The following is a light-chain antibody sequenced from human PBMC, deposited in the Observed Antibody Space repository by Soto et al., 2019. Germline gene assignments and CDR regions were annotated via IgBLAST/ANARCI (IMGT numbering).Light chain of an antibody. V-gene: IGKV1-39*01. Sequence: DMQMTQSPSSLSASVGDRVSITCRSSQNISNYLHWYQQRPGKAPKLLIYAASNLRSGVPSRFSGSGSGTDFTLTISSLQSEDFATYYCQQSYSTPWTFGQGTKVEIK. CDR1: QNISNY. CDR3: QQSYSTPWT. J-gene: IGKJ1*01. CDR2: AAS.